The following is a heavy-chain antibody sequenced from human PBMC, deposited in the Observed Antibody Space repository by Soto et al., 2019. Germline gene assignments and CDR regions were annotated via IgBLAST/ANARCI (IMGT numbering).Heavy chain of an antibody. CDR1: GYTFSNFG. Sequence: ASVKVSCKASGYTFSNFGISWVRQAPGQGLEWMGTINPSGGSTSYAQKFQGRVTMTRDTSTSTVYMELSSLRFEDMAVYYCARVEGSGWYIYWGQGTLVTSPQ. V-gene: IGHV1-46*01. CDR2: INPSGGST. CDR3: ARVEGSGWYIY. D-gene: IGHD6-19*01. J-gene: IGHJ4*02.